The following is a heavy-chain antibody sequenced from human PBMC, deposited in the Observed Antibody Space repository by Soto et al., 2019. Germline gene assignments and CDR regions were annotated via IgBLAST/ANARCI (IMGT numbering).Heavy chain of an antibody. CDR1: GFTVSSNY. J-gene: IGHJ2*01. CDR3: ARERGLTGDFLSWYFDL. CDR2: IYSGGST. Sequence: GGSLRLSCAASGFTVSSNYMSWVRQAPGKGLEWVSVIYSGGSTYYADSVKGRFTISRDNSKNTLYLQMNSLRAEDTAVYYCARERGLTGDFLSWYFDLWGRGTLVTVSS. V-gene: IGHV3-66*01. D-gene: IGHD7-27*01.